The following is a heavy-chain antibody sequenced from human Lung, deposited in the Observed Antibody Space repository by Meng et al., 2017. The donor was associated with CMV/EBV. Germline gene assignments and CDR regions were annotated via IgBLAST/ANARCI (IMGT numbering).Heavy chain of an antibody. J-gene: IGHJ4*02. D-gene: IGHD3-22*01. CDR2: IKSKTDGGTT. V-gene: IGHV3-15*01. Sequence: ESXKISXAASGFTFSNAWMSWVRQAPGKGLEWVGRIKSKTDGGTTDYAAPVKGRFTISRDDSKNTLYLQMNSLKTEDTAVYYCTTGAGTMIVVYDYWGQGXLVTVSS. CDR3: TTGAGTMIVVYDY. CDR1: GFTFSNAW.